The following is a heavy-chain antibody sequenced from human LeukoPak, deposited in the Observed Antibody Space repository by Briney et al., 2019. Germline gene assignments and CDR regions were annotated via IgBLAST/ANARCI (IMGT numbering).Heavy chain of an antibody. J-gene: IGHJ2*01. CDR2: IYSGGST. CDR1: GFTVSSNY. D-gene: IGHD4-17*01. V-gene: IGHV3-53*01. Sequence: GGSLRLSCAASGFTVSSNYMSWVRQAPGKGLEWVSVIYSGGSTHYAGSVEGRFTISRDKSKNTVYLQLNSLRAEDTAVYYCARSPDYGDPYWYFDLWGRGTLVTVSS. CDR3: ARSPDYGDPYWYFDL.